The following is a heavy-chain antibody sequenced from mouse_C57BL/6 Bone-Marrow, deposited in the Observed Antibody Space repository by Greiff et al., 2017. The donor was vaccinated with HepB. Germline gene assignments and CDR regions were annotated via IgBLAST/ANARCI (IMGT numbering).Heavy chain of an antibody. J-gene: IGHJ4*01. D-gene: IGHD1-1*01. CDR3: ARYPYYYGSSYVAMDY. CDR2: IRNKANGYTT. CDR1: GFTFTDYY. Sequence: EVKLQESGGGLVQPGGSLSLSCAASGFTFTDYYMSWVRQPPGKALEWLGFIRNKANGYTTEYSASVKGRFTISRDNSQSILYLQMNALRAEDSATYYCARYPYYYGSSYVAMDYWGQGTSVTVSS. V-gene: IGHV7-3*01.